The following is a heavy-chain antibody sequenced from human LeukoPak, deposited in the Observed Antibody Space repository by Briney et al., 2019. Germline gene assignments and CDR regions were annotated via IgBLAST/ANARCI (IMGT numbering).Heavy chain of an antibody. CDR2: ISVYNGDT. Sequence: GASVKVSCKASGYTFTNYGISWVRQAPGQGLEWMGWISVYNGDTKYVQKLQGRVTMTRNTSISTAYMELSSLRSEDTAVYYCARGGAHGGNSSDYWGQGTLVTVSS. D-gene: IGHD4-23*01. V-gene: IGHV1-18*01. J-gene: IGHJ4*02. CDR1: GYTFTNYG. CDR3: ARGGAHGGNSSDY.